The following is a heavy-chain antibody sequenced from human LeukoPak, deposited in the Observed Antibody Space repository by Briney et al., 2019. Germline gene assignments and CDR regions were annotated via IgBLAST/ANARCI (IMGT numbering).Heavy chain of an antibody. CDR1: GGSISSYY. J-gene: IGHJ5*02. V-gene: IGHV4-59*08. D-gene: IGHD5-24*01. CDR2: IYYSGST. CDR3: ARDLITPPYNWFDP. Sequence: SETLSLTCTVSGGSISSYYWSWIRQPPGKGLEWIGYIYYSGSTNYNPSLKSRVTISVDTSKNQFSLKLSSVTAADTAVYYCARDLITPPYNWFDPWGQGTLVTVSS.